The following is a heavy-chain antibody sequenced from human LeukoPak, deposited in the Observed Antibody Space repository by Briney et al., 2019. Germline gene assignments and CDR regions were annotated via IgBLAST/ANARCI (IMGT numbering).Heavy chain of an antibody. CDR1: GFTFSSYD. D-gene: IGHD3-10*01. Sequence: QSGGSLRLSCAASGFTFSSYDMHWVRQTTGKGLEWVSAIGTAGDTYYPGSVKGRFTISRENAKNSLYLQMNSLRAEDTAVYYCARVDRLRVFDYWGQGTLVTVSS. V-gene: IGHV3-13*01. CDR2: IGTAGDT. CDR3: ARVDRLRVFDY. J-gene: IGHJ4*02.